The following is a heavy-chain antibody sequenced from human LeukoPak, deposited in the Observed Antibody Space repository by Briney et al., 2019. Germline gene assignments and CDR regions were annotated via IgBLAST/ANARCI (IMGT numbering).Heavy chain of an antibody. CDR1: GFTFSSYA. Sequence: GGSLRLSCAASGFTFSSYAMSWVRQAPGKGLEWVSAISGSGGSTYYADSVKGRFTISRDNSKNTLYLQMNSLRAEDTAVYYCARGPNYYDILTGYRGYWGQGTLVTVSS. J-gene: IGHJ4*02. CDR3: ARGPNYYDILTGYRGY. D-gene: IGHD3-9*01. CDR2: ISGSGGST. V-gene: IGHV3-23*01.